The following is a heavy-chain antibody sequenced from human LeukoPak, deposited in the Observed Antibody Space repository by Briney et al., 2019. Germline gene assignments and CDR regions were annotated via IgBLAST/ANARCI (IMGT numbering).Heavy chain of an antibody. D-gene: IGHD3-10*01. CDR2: ISYDGSNK. Sequence: GRSLRLSCAASGFTFSSYAMHWVRQAPGKGLEWVAVISYDGSNKYYADSVKGRFTISRDNSKNTLYLQMNSLRAEDTAVYYCAKSPGSLDYWGQGTLVTVSS. J-gene: IGHJ4*02. CDR1: GFTFSSYA. V-gene: IGHV3-30-3*02. CDR3: AKSPGSLDY.